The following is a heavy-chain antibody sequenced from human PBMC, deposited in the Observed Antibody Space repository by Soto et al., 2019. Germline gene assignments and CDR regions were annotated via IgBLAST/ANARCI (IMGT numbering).Heavy chain of an antibody. Sequence: EVQLVESGGGLVKPGGSLRLSCAASGFTFSSYSMNWVRQAPGKGLEWVSSISSSSSYIYYADSVKGRFTISRDNAKNSLYLQMNSLRAEDTAVYYCASTVVTGLAHDYWGQGTLVTVSS. CDR2: ISSSSSYI. J-gene: IGHJ4*02. CDR1: GFTFSSYS. V-gene: IGHV3-21*01. CDR3: ASTVVTGLAHDY. D-gene: IGHD2-15*01.